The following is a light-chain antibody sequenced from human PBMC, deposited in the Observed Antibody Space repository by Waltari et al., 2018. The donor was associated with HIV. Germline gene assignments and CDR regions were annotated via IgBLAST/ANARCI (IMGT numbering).Light chain of an antibody. Sequence: SVLPQPPSASGPPGPRVPLSCPGNRSNIGAGYDVHLSQQLPGTAPKLLIYANINRPSGVPDRFSGSKSGSSASLAITGLQAEDEAHYYCQSFDSSLTTSGVIFGGGTKLTVL. CDR3: QSFDSSLTTSGVI. V-gene: IGLV1-40*01. CDR2: ANI. CDR1: RSNIGAGYD. J-gene: IGLJ2*01.